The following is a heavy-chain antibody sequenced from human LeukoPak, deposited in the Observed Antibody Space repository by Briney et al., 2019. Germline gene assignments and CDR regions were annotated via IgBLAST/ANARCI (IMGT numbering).Heavy chain of an antibody. CDR2: ITGDGGGT. Sequence: GGSLRLSCAASGFTFRNYVMSWVRQTPGKGLEWVSAITGDGGGTNHADSVKGRFTISRDNAQNSLYLQMNSLRAEDTAIYYCATSTAAAGTDWGQGTLVTVSS. CDR3: ATSTAAAGTD. J-gene: IGHJ4*02. CDR1: GFTFRNYV. V-gene: IGHV3-23*01. D-gene: IGHD6-13*01.